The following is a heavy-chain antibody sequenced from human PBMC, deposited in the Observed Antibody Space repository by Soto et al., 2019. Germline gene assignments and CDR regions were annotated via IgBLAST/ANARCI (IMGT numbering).Heavy chain of an antibody. CDR3: AKLKVVGTNFIHVDY. Sequence: EVQLLESGGGLEQPGGSLRLSCAASGFMFSNFAMSWVRQAPGKGLEWVSSISGGGISAIYADSAKGRFTISRDNSKNTLYLQMNNLRAEDTALYCCAKLKVVGTNFIHVDYWGQGTLVTVSS. CDR2: ISGGGISA. CDR1: GFMFSNFA. J-gene: IGHJ4*02. V-gene: IGHV3-23*01. D-gene: IGHD1-1*01.